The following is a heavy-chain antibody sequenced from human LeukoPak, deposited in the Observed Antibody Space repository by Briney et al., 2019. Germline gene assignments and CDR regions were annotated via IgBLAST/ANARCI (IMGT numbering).Heavy chain of an antibody. CDR3: AKGGVLRYFDWLFKNFDY. CDR1: GFTFSSYA. J-gene: IGHJ4*02. CDR2: ISGSGGST. D-gene: IGHD3-9*01. V-gene: IGHV3-23*01. Sequence: PGGSLRLSCAASGFTFSSYAMSWVRQAPGKGLEWVSAISGSGGSTYYADSVKGRFTISRDNSKNTLYLQMNSLRVEDTAVYYCAKGGVLRYFDWLFKNFDYWGQGTLVTVSS.